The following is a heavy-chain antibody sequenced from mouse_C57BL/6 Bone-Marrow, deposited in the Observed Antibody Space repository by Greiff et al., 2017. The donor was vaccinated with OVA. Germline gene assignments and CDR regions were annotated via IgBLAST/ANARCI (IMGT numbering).Heavy chain of an antibody. CDR3: TRADYDCYSGGYFDV. CDR1: GYTFTDYE. CDR2: IDPETGGT. Sequence: VQLQQSGAELVRPGASVTLSCKASGYTFTDYEMHWVKQTPVHGLEWIGAIDPETGGTAYNQKFKGKAILTADKSSSTAYMELRSLTSEDSAVYYCTRADYDCYSGGYFDVWGTGTTVTVSS. D-gene: IGHD2-3*01. J-gene: IGHJ1*03. V-gene: IGHV1-15*01.